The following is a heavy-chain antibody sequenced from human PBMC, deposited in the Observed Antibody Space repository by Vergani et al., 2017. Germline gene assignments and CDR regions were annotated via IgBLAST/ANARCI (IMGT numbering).Heavy chain of an antibody. CDR3: ARGGYSSGYYYYYYYYGMDV. J-gene: IGHJ6*02. CDR2: IYTSGST. V-gene: IGHV4-61*02. Sequence: QVQLQESGPGLVKPSQTLSLTCTVSGGSISSGSYYWSWIRQPAGKGLEWIGRIYTSGSTNYNPSLKSRVTISVDTSKNQFSLKLSSVTAADTAVYYCARGGYSSGYYYYYYYYGMDVWGQGTTVTVSS. D-gene: IGHD3-22*01. CDR1: GGSISSGSYY.